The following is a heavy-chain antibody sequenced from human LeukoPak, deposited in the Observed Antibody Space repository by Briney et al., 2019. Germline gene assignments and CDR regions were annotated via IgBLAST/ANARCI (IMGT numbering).Heavy chain of an antibody. CDR1: GFILSDYN. CDR2: IAISGSYI. V-gene: IGHV3-21*01. Sequence: GGSLRLSCAASGFILSDYNMNWARQAPGKGLEWVSFIAISGSYITYADSVKGRFTISRDNAKNSLYLQMNSLRAEDTAVYYCARDLSATIRAYDYWGQGTLVTVSS. CDR3: ARDLSATIRAYDY. J-gene: IGHJ4*02. D-gene: IGHD1-26*01.